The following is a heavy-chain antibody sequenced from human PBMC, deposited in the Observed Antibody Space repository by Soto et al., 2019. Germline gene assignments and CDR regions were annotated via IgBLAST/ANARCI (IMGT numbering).Heavy chain of an antibody. CDR3: ARGWWEREGYLMDV. D-gene: IGHD1-26*01. CDR2: VFHSGRA. V-gene: IGHV4-4*02. Sequence: SETLSLTCAVSGGSISSNDWWTWVRQPPGKGLEWIAEVFHSGRANYNPSLKSRVTISVDKSKNQFSLELSSVTAADTAVYYCARGWWEREGYLMDVWGQGTTVTVSS. J-gene: IGHJ6*02. CDR1: GGSISSNDW.